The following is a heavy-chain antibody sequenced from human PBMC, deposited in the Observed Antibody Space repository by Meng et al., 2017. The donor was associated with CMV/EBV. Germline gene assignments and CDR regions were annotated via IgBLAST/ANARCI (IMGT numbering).Heavy chain of an antibody. D-gene: IGHD3-10*01. Sequence: GESLKISCKGSGYSFTSYWIGWVRQMPGKGLEWMGIIYPGDPDTRYSPSFQGQVTISADKSISTAYLQWSSLKASDTAMYYCARSTGIWFGELFLDYWGQGTLVTVSS. CDR2: IYPGDPDT. CDR1: GYSFTSYW. V-gene: IGHV5-51*01. CDR3: ARSTGIWFGELFLDY. J-gene: IGHJ4*02.